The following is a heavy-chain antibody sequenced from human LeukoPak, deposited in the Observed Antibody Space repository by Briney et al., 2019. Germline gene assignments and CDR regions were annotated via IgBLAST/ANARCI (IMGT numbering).Heavy chain of an antibody. CDR3: ARDFHRIAAAGSDY. Sequence: GGSLRLSCAASGFTVSSNYMSWVRQAPGKGLEWVSVIYSGGSTYYADSVKGRFTISRDNSKNTLYLQMNSLRAEDTAVYYCARDFHRIAAAGSDYWGQGTLVTVSS. J-gene: IGHJ4*02. D-gene: IGHD6-13*01. CDR2: IYSGGST. CDR1: GFTVSSNY. V-gene: IGHV3-66*01.